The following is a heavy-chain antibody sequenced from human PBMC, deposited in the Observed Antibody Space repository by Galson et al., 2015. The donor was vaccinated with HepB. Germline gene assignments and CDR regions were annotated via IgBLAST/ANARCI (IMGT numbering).Heavy chain of an antibody. CDR2: ISYDGSNK. Sequence: SLRLSCAASGFTFSSYAMHWVRQAPGKGLEWVAVISYDGSNKYYADSVKGRFTISRDNSRNTLYLQMNSLGAEDTAVYYCARDRRIGYWGQGTLVTVSS. V-gene: IGHV3-30-3*01. CDR3: ARDRRIGY. CDR1: GFTFSSYA. D-gene: IGHD6-6*01. J-gene: IGHJ4*02.